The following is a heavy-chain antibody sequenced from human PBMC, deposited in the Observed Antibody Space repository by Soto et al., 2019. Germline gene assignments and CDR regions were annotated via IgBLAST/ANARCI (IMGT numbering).Heavy chain of an antibody. CDR3: AHRLRRENSSRPEYYFDY. D-gene: IGHD6-13*01. J-gene: IGHJ4*02. V-gene: IGHV2-5*02. CDR2: IYWGDDK. Sequence: GSGPTLVNPTQTLTLTCTFSGFSLNTRGVGVGWIRQPPGKALEWLALIYWGDDKRYNPSLKSRLTITKDTSKNQVVLTMTNMDPVDTATYYCAHRLRRENSSRPEYYFDYWGQGTLVTVSS. CDR1: GFSLNTRGVG.